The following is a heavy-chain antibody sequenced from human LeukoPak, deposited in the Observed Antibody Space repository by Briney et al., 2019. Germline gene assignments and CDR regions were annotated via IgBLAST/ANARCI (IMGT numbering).Heavy chain of an antibody. CDR2: INPNSGGT. J-gene: IGHJ4*02. D-gene: IGHD6-19*01. V-gene: IGHV1-2*06. CDR1: GYTFTGYY. Sequence: ASVKVSFKASGYTFTGYYMHWVRQAPGQGLEWMGRINPNSGGTNYAQKFQGRVTMTRDTSISTAYMEVTRKRSDDTAVYYRARDRITERIAVAGRDLGYWGQGTLVTVSS. CDR3: ARDRITERIAVAGRDLGY.